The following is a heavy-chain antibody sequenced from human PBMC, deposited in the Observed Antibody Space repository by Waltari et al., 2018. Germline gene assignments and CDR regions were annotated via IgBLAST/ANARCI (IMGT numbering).Heavy chain of an antibody. CDR2: IYYTGST. V-gene: IGHV4-39*07. CDR1: GGSIRSSSYY. Sequence: QLRLQESGPGLVKPSETLSLTCTVSGGSIRSSSYYWGWTRQPPGTGLEWAGRIYYTGSTDYNPSLKSRVTISVDTSKNQFSLKLSSVTAADTAVYYCARDCSGSWYYWFDPLGQGTLVTVSS. D-gene: IGHD6-13*01. CDR3: ARDCSGSWYYWFDP. J-gene: IGHJ5*02.